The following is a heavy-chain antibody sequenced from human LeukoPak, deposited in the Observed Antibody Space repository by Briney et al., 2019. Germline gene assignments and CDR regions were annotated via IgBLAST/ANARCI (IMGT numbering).Heavy chain of an antibody. Sequence: GGSLRLSCTASGFIFSNYWMTWVRQAPGKGLEWVAQINQDGSKEYYIAYVKARFRISRDNARNSLSLQMNSLRAEDAAVYYCVRDGGVSGYDLPDYWGQGTLVTVSS. CDR2: INQDGSKE. V-gene: IGHV3-7*01. J-gene: IGHJ4*02. D-gene: IGHD5-12*01. CDR3: VRDGGVSGYDLPDY. CDR1: GFIFSNYW.